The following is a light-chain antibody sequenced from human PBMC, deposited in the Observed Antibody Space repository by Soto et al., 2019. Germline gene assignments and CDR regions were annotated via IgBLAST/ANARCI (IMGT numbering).Light chain of an antibody. J-gene: IGKJ2*01. CDR3: LQHNSYPLI. V-gene: IGKV1-17*03. CDR1: QGINNN. Sequence: DIQMTQSPSAMSASVGDRVTITCRASQGINNNLAWFQQKPGEVPKRLIYTASSLQSGVPSRFSGSGSGTEFSLTISSLQPEDFATYYCLQHNSYPLIFGQGTK. CDR2: TAS.